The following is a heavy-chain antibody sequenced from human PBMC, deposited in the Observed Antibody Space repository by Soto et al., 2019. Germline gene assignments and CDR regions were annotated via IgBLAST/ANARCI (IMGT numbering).Heavy chain of an antibody. V-gene: IGHV4-34*01. Sequence: SETLSLTCAFYGGSFSGYYWSWIRQPPGKGLEWIGEINHSGSTNYNPSLKSRVTISVDTSKNQFSLKLSSVTAADTAVYYCARERNYYGSGSYYPYYYAMDVWRQGSTVTVSS. CDR1: GGSFSGYY. CDR2: INHSGST. D-gene: IGHD3-10*01. J-gene: IGHJ6*02. CDR3: ARERNYYGSGSYYPYYYAMDV.